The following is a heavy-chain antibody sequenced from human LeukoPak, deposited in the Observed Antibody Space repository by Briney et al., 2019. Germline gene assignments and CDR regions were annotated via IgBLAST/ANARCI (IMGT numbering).Heavy chain of an antibody. CDR1: GFTFSTYA. J-gene: IGHJ4*02. D-gene: IGHD3-22*01. Sequence: GGSLRLSCAASGFTFSTYAMSWVRQAPGKGVEGVSSISGSGGSTYYAGSVRGGFTFSRDNSKNTLYLQMNSLRAEDTAVYYCAKDRPNYYDVNGHYYRRDGDYWGQGTLVTVSS. CDR2: ISGSGGST. CDR3: AKDRPNYYDVNGHYYRRDGDY. V-gene: IGHV3-23*01.